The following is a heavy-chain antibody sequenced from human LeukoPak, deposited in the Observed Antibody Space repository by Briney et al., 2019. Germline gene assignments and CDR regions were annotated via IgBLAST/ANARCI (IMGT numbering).Heavy chain of an antibody. D-gene: IGHD2-15*01. CDR1: GFTVNNNF. J-gene: IGHJ6*03. CDR3: ARVLRYCSGGNCYSGGLGYMDV. CDR2: IYSGGSGGST. Sequence: PGGSLRLSCAASGFTVNNNFMSWVRQAPGKGLEWISVIYSGGSGGSTFYADSVKGRFTISRDTSKNTLYLQMNSLRVEDTAMYYCARVLRYCSGGNCYSGGLGYMDVWGKGTTVTISS. V-gene: IGHV3-53*01.